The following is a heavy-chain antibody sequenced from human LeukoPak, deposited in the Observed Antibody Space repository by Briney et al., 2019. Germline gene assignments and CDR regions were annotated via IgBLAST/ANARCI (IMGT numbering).Heavy chain of an antibody. CDR1: GYSISSGYY. CDR2: IYHSGST. J-gene: IGHJ3*02. V-gene: IGHV4-38-2*01. D-gene: IGHD3-3*01. CDR3: ARAGITIFGVVKLGAFDI. Sequence: PSETLSLTCAVSGYSISSGYYWGWIRQPPGKGLEWIGSIYHSGSTYYNPPLKSRVTISVDTSKNQFSLKLSSVTAADTAVYYCARAGITIFGVVKLGAFDIWGQGTMVTVSS.